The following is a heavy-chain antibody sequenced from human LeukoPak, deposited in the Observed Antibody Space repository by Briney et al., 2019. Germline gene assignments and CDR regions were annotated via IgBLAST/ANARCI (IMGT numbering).Heavy chain of an antibody. D-gene: IGHD1/OR15-1a*01. CDR2: INHSGST. J-gene: IGHJ4*02. V-gene: IGHV4-34*01. Sequence: SETLSLTCAVYGGSFSGYYWSWSRQPPGKGREWIGEINHSGSTNYNPSLKSRVTISVDTSKNQFSLKLSSVTAADTAVYYCTARGGNIAPHSFDYWGQGTLVTVSS. CDR3: TARGGNIAPHSFDY. CDR1: GGSFSGYY.